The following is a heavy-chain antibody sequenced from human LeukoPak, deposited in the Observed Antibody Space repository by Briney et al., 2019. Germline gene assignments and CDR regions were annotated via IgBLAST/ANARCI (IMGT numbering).Heavy chain of an antibody. D-gene: IGHD5-12*01. V-gene: IGHV3-23*01. CDR3: ARDSLGQRGYSGYGEKYGMDV. Sequence: PGGSLRLSCAASGFTFSRFAMTWVRQAPGKGPEWVSTISDSGGETFYADSVKGRFTISRDNSKRTLYLQMNSLRGDDTAVYYCARDSLGQRGYSGYGEKYGMDVWGQGTTVTVSS. CDR2: ISDSGGET. CDR1: GFTFSRFA. J-gene: IGHJ6*02.